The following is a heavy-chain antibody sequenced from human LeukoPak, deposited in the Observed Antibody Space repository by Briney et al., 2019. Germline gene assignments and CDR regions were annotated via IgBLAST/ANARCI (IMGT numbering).Heavy chain of an antibody. V-gene: IGHV4-39*07. CDR1: GGSISSSSYY. CDR3: ARLQYSSGWFGGGDGMDV. CDR2: IYYSGST. Sequence: RTSETLSLTCTVSGGSISSSSYYWGWIRQPPGKGLEWIGSIYYSGSTYYNPSLKSRVTISVDTSKKQFSLKLSSVTAADTAVYYCARLQYSSGWFGGGDGMDVWGQGTTVTVSS. D-gene: IGHD6-19*01. J-gene: IGHJ6*02.